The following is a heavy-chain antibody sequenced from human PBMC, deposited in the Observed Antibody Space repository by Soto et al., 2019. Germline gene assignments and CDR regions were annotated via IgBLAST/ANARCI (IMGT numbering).Heavy chain of an antibody. V-gene: IGHV1-18*01. CDR1: GYPFTSYV. J-gene: IGHJ3*02. CDR2: ISAYNGNT. Sequence: ASLKVSCKASGYPFTSYVISWVRQAPGQGLEWMGWISAYNGNTNYAQKLQGRVTMTTDTSTSTAYMELRSLRSDDTAVYYCARDMVVVAATFSAFDIWGQGTMVTVS. CDR3: ARDMVVVAATFSAFDI. D-gene: IGHD2-15*01.